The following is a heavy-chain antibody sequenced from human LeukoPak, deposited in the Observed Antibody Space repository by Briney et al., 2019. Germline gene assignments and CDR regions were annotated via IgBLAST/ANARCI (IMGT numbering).Heavy chain of an antibody. Sequence: SGTLSLTCAVSGGSISSSNWWSWVRQPPGKGLGWIGEIYHSGSTNYNPSLKSRVTISVDKSKNQFSLKLSSVTAADTAVYYCARKYSSGWYYFDYWGQGTLVTVSS. D-gene: IGHD6-19*01. CDR1: GGSISSSNW. CDR3: ARKYSSGWYYFDY. J-gene: IGHJ4*02. V-gene: IGHV4-4*02. CDR2: IYHSGST.